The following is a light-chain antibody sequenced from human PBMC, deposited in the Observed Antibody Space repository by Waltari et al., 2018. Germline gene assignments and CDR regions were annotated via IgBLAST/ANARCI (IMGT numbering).Light chain of an antibody. V-gene: IGLV3-27*01. J-gene: IGLJ2*01. CDR1: VLAKKY. CDR3: YSAADNNLGV. CDR2: KDS. Sequence: SYELTQPSSVSVSPGQTARITCSGDVLAKKYARWFQQKPGKAPVLVIYKDSERPSGTAERFSGSSSGTTVTLTISGAQVEDEADYYCYSAADNNLGVFGGGTKLTVL.